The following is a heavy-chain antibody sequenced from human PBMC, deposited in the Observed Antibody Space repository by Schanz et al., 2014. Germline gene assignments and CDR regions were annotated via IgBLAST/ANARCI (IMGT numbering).Heavy chain of an antibody. CDR1: GFPFRSYV. J-gene: IGHJ5*02. Sequence: QVQLVESGGGVVQPGRSLRLSCAASGFPFRSYVMHWVRQAPGKGLEWVTFIRFDGSDKYYADSVKGRFSVSRDNSKNTLYLQMNSLRADDTAVYYCAKDQLANYRGSGYNWFDPWGQGTLVTVSS. CDR3: AKDQLANYRGSGYNWFDP. CDR2: IRFDGSDK. V-gene: IGHV3-30*02. D-gene: IGHD3-10*01.